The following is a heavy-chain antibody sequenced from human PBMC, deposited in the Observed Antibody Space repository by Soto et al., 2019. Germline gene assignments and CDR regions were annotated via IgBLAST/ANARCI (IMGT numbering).Heavy chain of an antibody. CDR2: MFYGGNT. Sequence: QVQLRESGPGLVKPSETLSLTCSVSGGSISDYFWSWIRQPPGKGPEWIGYMFYGGNTNYNPSLKTRGTMSVDTSKNRLSLKVTSVTAADTAVYYCARMQFEMDSGDWDYYYGLDVWGQGTTVTVSS. J-gene: IGHJ6*02. D-gene: IGHD2-21*02. CDR3: ARMQFEMDSGDWDYYYGLDV. V-gene: IGHV4-59*01. CDR1: GGSISDYF.